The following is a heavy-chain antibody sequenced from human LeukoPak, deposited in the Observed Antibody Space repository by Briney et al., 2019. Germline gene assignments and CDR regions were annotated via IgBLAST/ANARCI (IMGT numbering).Heavy chain of an antibody. CDR3: ARDVIEEYQIIFRGGRCIDY. CDR2: MSYDVFKT. J-gene: IGHJ4*02. D-gene: IGHD2-2*01. CDR1: GFTFSNYA. V-gene: IGHV3-30*01. Sequence: GGSLRLSCAASGFTFSNYAMRWVRQAPGEGPEWVAVMSYDVFKTYYADSVKDRFSISRDNSESTPFLQMDSLRPEDTAIYYCARDVIEEYQIIFRGGRCIDYSGQGTLVT.